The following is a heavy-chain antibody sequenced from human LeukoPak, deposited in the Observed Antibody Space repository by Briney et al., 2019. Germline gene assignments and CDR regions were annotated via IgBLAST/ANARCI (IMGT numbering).Heavy chain of an antibody. Sequence: PGGSLRLSCAASGFIFSSYAMTWVRQAPGKGLEWVSTISGSGGSTYYADSVKGRFTISRDNSKNTLYLQMNSLRAEDTAVYYCAKHSTLIASAGKANDAFDIWGQGTMVTVSS. CDR3: AKHSTLIASAGKANDAFDI. CDR2: ISGSGGST. D-gene: IGHD6-13*01. J-gene: IGHJ3*02. V-gene: IGHV3-23*01. CDR1: GFIFSSYA.